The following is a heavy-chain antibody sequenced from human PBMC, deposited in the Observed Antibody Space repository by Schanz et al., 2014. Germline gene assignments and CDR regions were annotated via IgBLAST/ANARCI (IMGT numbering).Heavy chain of an antibody. CDR3: AKDLPAVAVAPLMTGLYDS. CDR2: IWYDGSKT. J-gene: IGHJ4*02. CDR1: GFTFSSYA. D-gene: IGHD6-19*01. V-gene: IGHV3-33*06. Sequence: QVLLVESGGGVVQPGRSLRLSCAASGFTFSSYAMHWVRQAPGKGLEWVGVIWYDGSKTYYADSVRGRFTISRENSKNTLHLQINSLRAEDTAVYHCAKDLPAVAVAPLMTGLYDSWGQGTLVTVSS.